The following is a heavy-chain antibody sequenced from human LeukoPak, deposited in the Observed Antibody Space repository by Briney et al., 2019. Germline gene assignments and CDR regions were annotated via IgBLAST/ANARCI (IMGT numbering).Heavy chain of an antibody. J-gene: IGHJ6*03. D-gene: IGHD1-26*01. CDR2: IRYDGNIK. V-gene: IGHV3-30*02. CDR1: GFILSNYG. CDR3: ARSIRGGSSQGDYYYYMDV. Sequence: GGSLRLSCAASGFILSNYGIHWVRQAPGKGLEWVAFIRYDGNIKYSADSVKGRFTISRDNYKNTLQMNSLRAEDTAVYYCARSIRGGSSQGDYYYYMDVWGKGTTVTVSS.